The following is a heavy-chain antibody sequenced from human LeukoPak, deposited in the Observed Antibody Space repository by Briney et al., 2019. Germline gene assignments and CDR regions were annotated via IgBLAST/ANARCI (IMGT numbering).Heavy chain of an antibody. D-gene: IGHD5-18*01. CDR2: IIPILGIA. CDR1: GGTFSSYA. CDR3: ARGKYSYGYIGY. J-gene: IGHJ4*02. V-gene: IGHV1-69*04. Sequence: SVKVSCKASGGTFSSYAISWVRQAPGQGLEWMGRIIPILGIANYAQKFQGRVTITADKSTSTVYMELSSLRSEDTAVYYCARGKYSYGYIGYWGQGTLVTVSS.